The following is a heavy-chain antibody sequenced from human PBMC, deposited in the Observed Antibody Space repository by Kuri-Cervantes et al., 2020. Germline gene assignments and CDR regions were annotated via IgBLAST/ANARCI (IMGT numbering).Heavy chain of an antibody. CDR3: ARLYGSGAGWFDP. D-gene: IGHD3-10*01. CDR2: IYYSGST. J-gene: IGHJ5*02. CDR1: GGSVSSGSYY. V-gene: IGHV4-61*01. Sequence: SETLSLTCTVSGGSVSSGSYYWSWIRQPPGKGLEWIGYIYYSGSTYYNLSLKSRVTISVDTSKNQFSLKLSSVTTADTAVYYCARLYGSGAGWFDPWGQGTLVTVSS.